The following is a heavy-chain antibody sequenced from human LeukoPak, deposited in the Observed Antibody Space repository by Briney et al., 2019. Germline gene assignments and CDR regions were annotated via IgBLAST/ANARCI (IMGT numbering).Heavy chain of an antibody. Sequence: PGGSLRLSCAASGFSFSVYWMHWVRQAPGKGPVWVSRIKTVGSITDYADSVKGRFTISRDNAKNTLYLQMNSLRAEDTAVYYCAKDRSIAARPKGLWFGELSIGHNEGYDYWGQGTLVTVSS. CDR2: IKTVGSIT. J-gene: IGHJ4*02. CDR3: AKDRSIAARPKGLWFGELSIGHNEGYDY. V-gene: IGHV3-74*01. CDR1: GFSFSVYW. D-gene: IGHD3-10*01.